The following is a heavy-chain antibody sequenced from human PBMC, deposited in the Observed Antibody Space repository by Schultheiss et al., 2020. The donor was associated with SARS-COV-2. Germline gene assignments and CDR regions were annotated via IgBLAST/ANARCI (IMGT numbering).Heavy chain of an antibody. J-gene: IGHJ4*02. CDR3: ARVSDSSGYYWIDY. D-gene: IGHD3-22*01. Sequence: SQTLSLTCTVSGGSISSGGYYWSWIRQHPGKGLEWIGYIYYSGSTNYNPSLKSRVTMSVDTSKNQFSLKLSSVTAADTAVYYCARVSDSSGYYWIDYWGQGTLVTVSS. V-gene: IGHV4-31*03. CDR1: GGSISSGGYY. CDR2: IYYSGST.